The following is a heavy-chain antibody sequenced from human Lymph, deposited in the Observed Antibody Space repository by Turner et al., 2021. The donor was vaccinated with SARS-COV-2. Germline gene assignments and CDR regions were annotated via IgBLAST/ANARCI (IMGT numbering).Heavy chain of an antibody. J-gene: IGHJ4*02. Sequence: VQLVESGGGWVQPGRSLRLSCAASGFTFSNSGMHWLRQAPGKGLEWVAIIWYDGSDKFYADSVKGRFTISRDNSKNTLYLQMNSLRAEDTAVYYCARHNGGRLDYWGQGTLVTVSS. CDR2: IWYDGSDK. V-gene: IGHV3-33*01. CDR3: ARHNGGRLDY. CDR1: GFTFSNSG. D-gene: IGHD3-16*01.